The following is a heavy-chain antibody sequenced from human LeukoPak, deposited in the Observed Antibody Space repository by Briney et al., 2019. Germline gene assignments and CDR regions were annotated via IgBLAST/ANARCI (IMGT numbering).Heavy chain of an antibody. D-gene: IGHD1-26*01. CDR3: ATSSIRGALFDY. Sequence: GGSLRLSCAASGFTFSSYWMSWVRQAPGKGLEWVANIKQDGSEKYYVDSVKGRFTISRDNAKNSLYLQMDSLRAEDTALYYCATSSIRGALFDYWGQGTQVTVSS. J-gene: IGHJ4*02. CDR1: GFTFSSYW. V-gene: IGHV3-7*03. CDR2: IKQDGSEK.